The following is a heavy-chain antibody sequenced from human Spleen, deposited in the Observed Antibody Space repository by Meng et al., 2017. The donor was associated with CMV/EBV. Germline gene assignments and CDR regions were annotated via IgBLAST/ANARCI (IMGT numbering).Heavy chain of an antibody. D-gene: IGHD2-2*01. CDR1: GFTFSDYY. Sequence: SQTLSLTCAASGFTFSDYYMSWIRQAPGKGLEWIGYIYYSGSTNYNPSLKSRVTISVDTSKNQFSLKLSSVTAADTAVYYCARGGYCSSTSCSPDGGWGQGTLVTVSS. J-gene: IGHJ4*02. V-gene: IGHV4-59*01. CDR3: ARGGYCSSTSCSPDGG. CDR2: IYYSGST.